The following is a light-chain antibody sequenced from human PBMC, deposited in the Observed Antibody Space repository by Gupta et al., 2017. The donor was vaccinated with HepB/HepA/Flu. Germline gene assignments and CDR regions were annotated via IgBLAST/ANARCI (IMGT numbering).Light chain of an antibody. CDR3: QQYADRPPWT. J-gene: IGKJ1*01. CDR2: GAS. CDR1: QTISIN. Sequence: EIVMTQSPVTLSVSPGERATLSCRASQTISINLAWYQQKPGQSPRLLIYGASTRATGIPARFSVSGSGKELTLTISSRQSEDFAVYFCQQYADRPPWTFGQGTXVEIK. V-gene: IGKV3-15*01.